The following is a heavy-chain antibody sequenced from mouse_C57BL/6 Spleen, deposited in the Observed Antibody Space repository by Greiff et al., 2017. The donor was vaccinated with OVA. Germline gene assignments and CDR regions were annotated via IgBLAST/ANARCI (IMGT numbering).Heavy chain of an antibody. CDR3: ARDRSYGSSGFAY. J-gene: IGHJ3*01. V-gene: IGHV5-4*01. D-gene: IGHD1-1*01. Sequence: EVKLMESGGGLVKPGGSLKLSCAASGFTFSSYAMSWVRQTPEKRLEWVATISDGGSYTYYPDNVKGRFTISRDNAKNNLYLQMSHLKSEDTAMYYCARDRSYGSSGFAYWGQGTLVTVSA. CDR1: GFTFSSYA. CDR2: ISDGGSYT.